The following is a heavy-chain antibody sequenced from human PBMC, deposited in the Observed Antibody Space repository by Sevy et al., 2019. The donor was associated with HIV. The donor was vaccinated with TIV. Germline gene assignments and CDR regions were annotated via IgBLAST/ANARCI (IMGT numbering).Heavy chain of an antibody. CDR3: AKAGGTGIAAAGQDY. D-gene: IGHD6-13*01. CDR1: GFTFSSYA. V-gene: IGHV3-23*01. CDR2: ISGSGGGT. J-gene: IGHJ4*02. Sequence: GGSLRLSCAASGFTFSSYAMSWVRQAPGKGLEWVSAISGSGGGTYYADSVKGRFTISRDSSKNTLYLQMNSLRAEDTAVYYCAKAGGTGIAAAGQDYWGQGTLVTVSS.